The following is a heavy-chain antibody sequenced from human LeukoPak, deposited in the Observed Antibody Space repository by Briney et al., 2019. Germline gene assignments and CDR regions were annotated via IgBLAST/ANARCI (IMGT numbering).Heavy chain of an antibody. CDR3: ARARGYSYGFGS. V-gene: IGHV3-66*01. CDR2: IYSGGST. Sequence: SGGSLRLSCAASGFTVSSNYMSWVRQAPGRGLEWVSVIYSGGSTYYADSVKGRFTISRDNSKNTLFLQMNNLRGEDTALYYCARARGYSYGFGSWGQGTLVTVSS. D-gene: IGHD5-18*01. J-gene: IGHJ4*02. CDR1: GFTVSSNY.